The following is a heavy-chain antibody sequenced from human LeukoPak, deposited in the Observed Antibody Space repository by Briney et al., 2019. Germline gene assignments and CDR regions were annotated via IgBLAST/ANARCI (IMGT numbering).Heavy chain of an antibody. CDR2: INHSGST. J-gene: IGHJ6*02. D-gene: IGHD1-26*01. Sequence: KPSETLSLTCAVYGGSFSGYYWSWIRQPPGKGLEWIGEINHSGSTNYNPSLKRRVTISVDTSKNQFSLKLSSVTAADTAVYYRATPSGSYYYYYGMDVWGQGTTVTVSS. CDR1: GGSFSGYY. V-gene: IGHV4-34*01. CDR3: ATPSGSYYYYYGMDV.